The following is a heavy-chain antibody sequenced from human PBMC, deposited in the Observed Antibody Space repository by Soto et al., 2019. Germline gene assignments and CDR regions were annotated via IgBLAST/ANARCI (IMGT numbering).Heavy chain of an antibody. CDR1: GGSFSGYY. CDR3: ARGSRGWRYYYYGMDV. D-gene: IGHD6-19*01. CDR2: INHSGST. J-gene: IGHJ6*02. V-gene: IGHV4-34*01. Sequence: SETLSLTCAVYGGSFSGYYWSWIRQPPGKGLEWIGEINHSGSTNYNPSLKSRATISVDTSKNQFSLKLSSVTAADTAVYYCARGSRGWRYYYYGMDVWGQGTTVTVSS.